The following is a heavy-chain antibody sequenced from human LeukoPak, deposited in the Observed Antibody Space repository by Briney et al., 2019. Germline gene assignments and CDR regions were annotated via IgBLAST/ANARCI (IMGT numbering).Heavy chain of an antibody. V-gene: IGHV4-30-4*08. D-gene: IGHD2-21*01. Sequence: SQTLSLTCTVSGVSISSGDYYWSWIRQPPGKGLEWIGYIYYSGSTSYHPSLKSRVTILVDTSKSQFSLKLTSVTAADTAVYYCARVGKYCGGDCYSVKYWGQGTLVTVSS. CDR3: ARVGKYCGGDCYSVKY. CDR2: IYYSGST. J-gene: IGHJ4*02. CDR1: GVSISSGDYY.